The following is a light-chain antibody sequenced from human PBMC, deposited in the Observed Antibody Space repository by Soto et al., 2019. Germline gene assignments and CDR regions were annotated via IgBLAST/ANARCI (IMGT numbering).Light chain of an antibody. Sequence: QAVVTQEPSLTVSPGGTVTLTCGSSTGAVTSNHHPYWFQQKAGQAPRTLIYDTSNKHSWTPARFSGSLLGDKAALTLSGAQPEDEAQYYCLLSYNAARVVGGGTKLTV. CDR2: DTS. CDR3: LLSYNAARV. J-gene: IGLJ2*01. V-gene: IGLV7-46*01. CDR1: TGAVTSNHH.